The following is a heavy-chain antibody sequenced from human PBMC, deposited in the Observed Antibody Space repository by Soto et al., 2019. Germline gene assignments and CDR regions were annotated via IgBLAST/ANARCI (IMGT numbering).Heavy chain of an antibody. Sequence: KGLEWVSAISGSGCSTYYADSVKGRFTISRDNSKNTLYLRMNSLRAEDTAVYYCAFFFFQAEDGIRDTVPVSAFLLNRSSDL. CDR3: AFFFFQAEDGIRDTVPVSAFLLNRSSDL. J-gene: IGHJ2*01. D-gene: IGHD2-15*01. V-gene: IGHV3-23*01. CDR2: ISGSGCST.